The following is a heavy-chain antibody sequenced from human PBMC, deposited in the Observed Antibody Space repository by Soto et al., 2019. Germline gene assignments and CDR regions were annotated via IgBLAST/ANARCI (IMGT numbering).Heavy chain of an antibody. CDR2: IDPSDSQT. J-gene: IGHJ4*02. D-gene: IGHD3-22*01. Sequence: GESLKISCKGSGYSFAGYWITWVRQKPGKGLEWMGRIDPSDSQTYYSPSFRGHVTISVTKSITTVFLQWCSLRASDTAMYYCARQIYDSDTGPNFQYYFDSWGQGTPVTVSS. CDR3: ARQIYDSDTGPNFQYYFDS. V-gene: IGHV5-10-1*01. CDR1: GYSFAGYW.